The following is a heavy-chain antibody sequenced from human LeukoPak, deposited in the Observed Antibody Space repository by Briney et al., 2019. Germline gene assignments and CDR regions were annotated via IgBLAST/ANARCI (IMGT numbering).Heavy chain of an antibody. CDR2: IYSGGST. D-gene: IGHD3-22*01. Sequence: PGGSLRLSCAASGFTFDDYAMHWVRQASGKGLEWVSVIYSGGSTYYADSVKGRFTISRDNSKNTLYLQMNSLRAEDTAVYYCARARASYYYDSSGYYREGAFDYWGQGTLVTVSS. V-gene: IGHV3-66*01. CDR1: GFTFDDYA. J-gene: IGHJ4*02. CDR3: ARARASYYYDSSGYYREGAFDY.